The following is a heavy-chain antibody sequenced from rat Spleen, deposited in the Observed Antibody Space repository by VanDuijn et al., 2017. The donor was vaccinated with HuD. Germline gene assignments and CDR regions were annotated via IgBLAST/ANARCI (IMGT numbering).Heavy chain of an antibody. CDR1: GFTFTDYY. CDR2: ISSDGRRN. D-gene: IGHD1-9*01. CDR3: ARHGYNSYFDY. V-gene: IGHV5-29*01. J-gene: IGHJ2*01. Sequence: EVQLVESDGGLVQPGRSLKLSCAASGFTFTDYYMAWVRQAPTKGLEWVATISSDGRRNYYRDSVTGRFTISRDNAKSSLYLQMDSLRSADTATYYCARHGYNSYFDYWGQGVIVTVSS.